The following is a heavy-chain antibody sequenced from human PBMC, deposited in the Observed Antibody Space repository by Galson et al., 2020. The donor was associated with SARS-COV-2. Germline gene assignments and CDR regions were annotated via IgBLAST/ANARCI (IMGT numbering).Heavy chain of an antibody. CDR2: FYQDGTA. Sequence: SQTLSLTCAVPGFSVTRGHFWGWIRQPPGKGLEWIGNFYQDGTAYYNPPLKSRVSISIDTSSNLFSLRLRSVTAADTGVYYCARHAAECSAGICTHHYFAAMDVWGQGTTVIVSS. CDR3: ARHAAECSAGICTHHYFAAMDV. J-gene: IGHJ6*02. D-gene: IGHD2-8*02. V-gene: IGHV4-38-2*01. CDR1: GFSVTRGHF.